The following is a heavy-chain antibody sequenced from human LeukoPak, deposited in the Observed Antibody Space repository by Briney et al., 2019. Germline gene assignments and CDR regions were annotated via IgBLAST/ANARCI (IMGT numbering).Heavy chain of an antibody. CDR3: ARGIAEAAVTKFDY. D-gene: IGHD6-13*01. J-gene: IGHJ4*02. CDR2: IYPGDSDT. CDR1: GYSFTNYW. Sequence: GESLKISCKGSGYSFTNYWIGWVRQMPGKGLEWMGIIYPGDSDTRYSPSFQGQVTISADKSINTAYLQWRSLKASDIAMYFCARGIAEAAVTKFDYWGQGTLVTVSS. V-gene: IGHV5-51*01.